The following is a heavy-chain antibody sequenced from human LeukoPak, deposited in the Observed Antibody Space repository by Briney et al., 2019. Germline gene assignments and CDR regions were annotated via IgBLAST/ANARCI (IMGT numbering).Heavy chain of an antibody. D-gene: IGHD1-26*01. V-gene: IGHV3-23*01. CDR2: INDNGGQR. CDR1: GFAFNNYA. Sequence: GGSLRLSCAASGFAFNNYAMTWVRQAPGKGLEWVSNINDNGGQRHYADSVKGRFTISRDNSKNTLFLQMGSLRAEDTAVYYCAKTQWKVGATDHFDYWGQGILVTVSS. CDR3: AKTQWKVGATDHFDY. J-gene: IGHJ4*02.